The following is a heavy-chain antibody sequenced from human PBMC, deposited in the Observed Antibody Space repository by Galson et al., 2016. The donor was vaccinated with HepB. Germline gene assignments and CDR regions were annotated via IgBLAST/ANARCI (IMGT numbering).Heavy chain of an antibody. V-gene: IGHV1-2*04. CDR3: ARSASEYYFDF. J-gene: IGHJ4*02. D-gene: IGHD6-6*01. Sequence: SVKVSCKASGYTFTAYYIHWVRQAPGQGLEWMGWINPNSGGTNYAQNSQGWVTMTRDRSISTAYMALTRLRSDATALYYCARSASEYYFDFWGQGTLVTVSS. CDR2: INPNSGGT. CDR1: GYTFTAYY.